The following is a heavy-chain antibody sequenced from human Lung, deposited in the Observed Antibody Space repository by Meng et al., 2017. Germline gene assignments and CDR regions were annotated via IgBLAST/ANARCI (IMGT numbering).Heavy chain of an antibody. V-gene: IGHV4-34*01. J-gene: IGHJ4*02. CDR3: ARGPTIMAHDFDY. CDR2: INHSGST. Sequence: QVQLQQWGAGLLKPSETLSLTCVVSGGSFSDYYWSWIRQPPGKGLEWIGEINHSGSTNYNPSLESRATISVDTSQNNLSLKLSSVTAADSAVYYCARGPTIMAHDFDYWGQGTLVTVSS. CDR1: GGSFSDYY. D-gene: IGHD5-12*01.